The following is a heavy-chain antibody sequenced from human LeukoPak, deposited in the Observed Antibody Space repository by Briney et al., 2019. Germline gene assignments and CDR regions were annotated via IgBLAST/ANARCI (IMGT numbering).Heavy chain of an antibody. D-gene: IGHD3-22*01. CDR1: GFTCSSYG. CDR3: ARGDVSYYDSSGYYYWRQYFDY. V-gene: IGHV3-33*01. Sequence: GGSLRLSCAASGFTCSSYGMHLVRQAPGKGLEWVAVIWYDGSNKYYADSVKGRFTISRDNSKNTLYLQMDSLRAEDTAVYYCARGDVSYYDSSGYYYWRQYFDYWGQGTLVTVSS. J-gene: IGHJ4*02. CDR2: IWYDGSNK.